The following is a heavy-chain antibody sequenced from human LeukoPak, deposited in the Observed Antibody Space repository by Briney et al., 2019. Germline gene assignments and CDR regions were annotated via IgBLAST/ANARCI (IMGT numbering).Heavy chain of an antibody. CDR2: MNPNSGNT. V-gene: IGHV1-8*03. Sequence: ASVTVSFKASGYTFTSYDINWVRQATGQGLEWVGWMNPNSGNTGYAQKFQGRVTITRNTSISTAYMELSSLRYEDTAVYYCARGRLYGDYDFDYWGQGTLVTVSS. J-gene: IGHJ4*02. CDR1: GYTFTSYD. CDR3: ARGRLYGDYDFDY. D-gene: IGHD4-17*01.